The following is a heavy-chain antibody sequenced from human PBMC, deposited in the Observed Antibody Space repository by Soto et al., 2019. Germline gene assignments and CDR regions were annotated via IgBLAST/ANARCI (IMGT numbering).Heavy chain of an antibody. CDR2: SSATGAGT. CDR1: GFTFSSYG. J-gene: IGHJ4*02. V-gene: IGHV3-23*01. D-gene: IGHD1-7*01. Sequence: EVQLLESGGGLVQPGGSLRLSCAASGFTFSSYGMTWVRQAPGKGLEWVSFSSATGAGTYYADSVKGRFTISSDNSKNTPYLQMTSLRGDDTAVYYCAKDRRAGGNYGLYSDFWGQGALVIVSS. CDR3: AKDRRAGGNYGLYSDF.